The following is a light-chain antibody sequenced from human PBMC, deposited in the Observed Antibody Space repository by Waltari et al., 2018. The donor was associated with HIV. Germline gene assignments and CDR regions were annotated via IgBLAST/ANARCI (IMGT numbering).Light chain of an antibody. V-gene: IGLV1-40*01. CDR1: SSNIGAGYD. J-gene: IGLJ1*01. Sequence: QSVLTQPPSVSGAPGQRVTISCTGSSSNIGAGYDVNWYQQLPGTAPKLLIYKNSNRPSGVPDRFSGSKSGTSASLAITGLQAEDEADYYCQSYDSSLSGSDVFGTGTKVTVL. CDR3: QSYDSSLSGSDV. CDR2: KNS.